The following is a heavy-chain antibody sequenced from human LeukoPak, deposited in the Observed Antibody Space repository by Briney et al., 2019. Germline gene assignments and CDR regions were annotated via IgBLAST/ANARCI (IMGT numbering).Heavy chain of an antibody. CDR1: GFTFSSYG. D-gene: IGHD2-21*01. CDR3: AKDPHIRGGPYYFDY. V-gene: IGHV3-30*02. Sequence: GGSLRLSCAASGFTFSSYGMHWVRQAPGKGLEWVAFIRYDGSNKYYADSVKGRFTISRDNSKNTLYLQMNSLRAEDTAVYYCAKDPHIRGGPYYFDYWGQGTLVTVSS. J-gene: IGHJ4*02. CDR2: IRYDGSNK.